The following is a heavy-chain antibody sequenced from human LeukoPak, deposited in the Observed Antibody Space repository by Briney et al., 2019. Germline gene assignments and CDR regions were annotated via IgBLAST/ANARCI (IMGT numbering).Heavy chain of an antibody. J-gene: IGHJ4*02. V-gene: IGHV4-4*07. Sequence: PSETLSLTCTVSGGSISSYYWSWIRQPAGKGLEWIGRIYTSGSTNYNPSLKSRVTMSVDTSKNQFSLKLSSVTAADTAVYYCATDRFRAWGSSFDYWGQGTLVTVSS. CDR2: IYTSGST. CDR1: GGSISSYY. D-gene: IGHD7-27*01. CDR3: ATDRFRAWGSSFDY.